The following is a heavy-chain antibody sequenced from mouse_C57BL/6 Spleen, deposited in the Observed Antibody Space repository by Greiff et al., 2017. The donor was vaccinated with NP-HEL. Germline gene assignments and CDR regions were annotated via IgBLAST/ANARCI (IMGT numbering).Heavy chain of an antibody. Sequence: QVQLQQPGAELVKPGASVKLSCKASGYTFTSYWMQWVKQRPGQGLEWIGEIDPSDSYTNYNQKVKGKATLTVDTSSSTAYMQLSSLTAEDSAVFYCARGGGGYFDVWGTGTTVTVSS. CDR3: ARGGGGYFDV. V-gene: IGHV1-50*01. CDR1: GYTFTSYW. J-gene: IGHJ1*03. D-gene: IGHD1-1*02. CDR2: IDPSDSYT.